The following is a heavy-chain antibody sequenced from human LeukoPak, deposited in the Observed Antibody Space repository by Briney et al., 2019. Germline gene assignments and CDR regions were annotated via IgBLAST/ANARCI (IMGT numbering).Heavy chain of an antibody. Sequence: APVKVSCKASGYTFTNYGISWVRQAPGQGLEWLGWISGYNGNTKFAQKLQGRVTMTTDTSTSTAHMALRSLRSDDTAVYYCARGLPPRRNYDSNGYYSYYFDYWGQGTLVTVSS. CDR1: GYTFTNYG. CDR3: ARGLPPRRNYDSNGYYSYYFDY. D-gene: IGHD3-22*01. V-gene: IGHV1-18*01. J-gene: IGHJ4*02. CDR2: ISGYNGNT.